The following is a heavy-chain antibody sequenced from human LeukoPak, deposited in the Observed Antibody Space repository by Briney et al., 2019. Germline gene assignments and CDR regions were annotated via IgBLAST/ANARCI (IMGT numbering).Heavy chain of an antibody. D-gene: IGHD3-22*01. CDR2: ISAYNGNT. V-gene: IGHV1-18*01. J-gene: IGHJ6*03. CDR3: ARDLRPPYYYDSSGYNYYMDV. CDR1: GYTFTSYG. Sequence: ASVKVSCKASGYTFTSYGISWVRRAPGQGLEWMGWISAYNGNTNYAQKLQGRVTMTTDTSTSTAYMELRSLRSDDTAVYYCARDLRPPYYYDSSGYNYYMDVWGKGTTVTVSS.